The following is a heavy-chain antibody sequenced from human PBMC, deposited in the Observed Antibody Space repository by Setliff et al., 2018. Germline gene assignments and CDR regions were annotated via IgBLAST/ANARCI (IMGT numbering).Heavy chain of an antibody. CDR1: GFTFSSYW. CDR3: ARPGRSNYWDSFDY. V-gene: IGHV3-7*01. J-gene: IGHJ4*02. Sequence: LRLSCAASGFTFSSYWMSWVRQAPGKGLEWAANINQDGSKKYYVDSVKGRFTISRDNAKNSLYLQMNSLRADDTAVYYCARPGRSNYWDSFDYWGQGTLVTVSS. CDR2: INQDGSKK. D-gene: IGHD3-10*01.